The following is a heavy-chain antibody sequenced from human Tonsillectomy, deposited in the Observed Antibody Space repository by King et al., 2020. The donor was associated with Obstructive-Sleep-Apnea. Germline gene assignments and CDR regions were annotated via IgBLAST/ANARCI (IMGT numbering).Heavy chain of an antibody. CDR1: GFTFSSYG. V-gene: IGHV3-33*01. CDR3: ARSIAAAGSLIDP. J-gene: IGHJ5*02. Sequence: VQLVESGGGLVQPGGSLRLSCAASGFTFSSYGMHWVRQAPGKGLEWVAVIWYDGSNKYYADSVKGRFTISRDNSKNTLYLQMNSLRAEDTAVYYCARSIAAAGSLIDPWGQGTLVTVSS. D-gene: IGHD6-13*01. CDR2: IWYDGSNK.